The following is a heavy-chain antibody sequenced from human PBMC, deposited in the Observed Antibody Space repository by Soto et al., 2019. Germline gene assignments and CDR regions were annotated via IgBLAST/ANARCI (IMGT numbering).Heavy chain of an antibody. Sequence: SDTLSLTCTVSGGSISSGDYYWRWIRQPPGKGLEGIGYIYYSGSTYYNPCLKRRVTISVDTTKNQFSLKLSSVTAAETAVYYCARTPRIAAPGLYYFDDCGQGTLVTVSS. J-gene: IGHJ4*02. V-gene: IGHV4-30-4*02. CDR2: IYYSGST. CDR1: GGSISSGDYY. CDR3: ARTPRIAAPGLYYFDD. D-gene: IGHD6-13*01.